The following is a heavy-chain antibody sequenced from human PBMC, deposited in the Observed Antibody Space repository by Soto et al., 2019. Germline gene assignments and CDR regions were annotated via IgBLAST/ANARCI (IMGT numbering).Heavy chain of an antibody. CDR1: GGSISSYY. CDR2: IYYSGST. V-gene: IGHV4-59*01. CDR3: ARVWGGAFDI. J-gene: IGHJ3*02. D-gene: IGHD3-10*01. Sequence: SENLYLTCTVSGGSISSYYWSWIRQPPGKGLEWIGYIYYSGSTNYNPSLKSRVTISVDTSKNQFSLKLSSVTAADTAVYYCARVWGGAFDIWGQGTMVTVSS.